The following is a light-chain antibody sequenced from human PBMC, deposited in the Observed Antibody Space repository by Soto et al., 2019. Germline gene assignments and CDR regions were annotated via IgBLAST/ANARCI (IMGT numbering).Light chain of an antibody. J-gene: IGKJ4*01. V-gene: IGKV2-30*01. CDR3: LQATHWPLT. CDR1: QGLVFRDGNTF. CDR2: QVS. Sequence: DVVLTQSPLSLPVTLGQPASISCRSSQGLVFRDGNTFLSWIQQRPGQSPRRLIYQVSKRDSGVPERLSGSGSGTDFTLRISRVDAEDVGIYYCLQATHWPLTFGGGTRVEI.